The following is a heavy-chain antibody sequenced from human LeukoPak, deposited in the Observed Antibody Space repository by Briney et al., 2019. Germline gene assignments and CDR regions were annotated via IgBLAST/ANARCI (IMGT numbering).Heavy chain of an antibody. Sequence: ASVKVSCKASGYTFTSYYMHWVRQAPGQGLEWMGIINPSGDSTSYAQKFQGRVTMTRDTSTSTVYMELSSLRSEDTAVCYCARDYYDFWSGYFNWGQGTLVTVSS. CDR3: ARDYYDFWSGYFN. CDR1: GYTFTSYY. J-gene: IGHJ4*02. V-gene: IGHV1-46*01. CDR2: INPSGDST. D-gene: IGHD3-3*01.